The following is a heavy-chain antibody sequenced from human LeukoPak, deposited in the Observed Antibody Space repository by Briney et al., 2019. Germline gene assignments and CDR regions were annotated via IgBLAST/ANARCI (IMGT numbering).Heavy chain of an antibody. V-gene: IGHV3-53*01. CDR1: GFTVSSNY. CDR2: IYSGGST. J-gene: IGHJ3*02. D-gene: IGHD3-3*01. Sequence: PGGSLRLSCAASGFTVSSNYMSWVRQAPGKGLEWVSVIYSGGSTYYADSVKGRFTISRDNSKNTLYLQMNSLRDEDTAVYYCARVGKRITIFGVVIPNAFDIWGQGTMVTVSS. CDR3: ARVGKRITIFGVVIPNAFDI.